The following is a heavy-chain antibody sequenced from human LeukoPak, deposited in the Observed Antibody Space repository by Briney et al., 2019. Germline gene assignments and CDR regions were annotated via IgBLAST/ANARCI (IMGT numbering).Heavy chain of an antibody. CDR2: ISSSSSYI. V-gene: IGHV3-21*01. CDR3: ARDPPTTGTFDY. J-gene: IGHJ4*02. D-gene: IGHD1-1*01. Sequence: GGSLRLSCAASGFTFSCYSMNWVRQAPGKGLEWVSSISSSSSYIYYADSVKGRFTISRDNAKNSLYLQMNSLRAEDTAVYYCARDPPTTGTFDYWGQGTLDTVSS. CDR1: GFTFSCYS.